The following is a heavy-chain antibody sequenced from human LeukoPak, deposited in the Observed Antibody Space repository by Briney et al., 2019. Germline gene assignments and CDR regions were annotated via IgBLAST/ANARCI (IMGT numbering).Heavy chain of an antibody. Sequence: GGSLRLSCAASGFTFSSYWMSWVRQAPGKGLEWVANIKQEGSEKYYVDSVKGRFTISRDNAKNSLYLQMNSLRAEDTAVYYCARGRSFQIFDYWGQGTLVNVFS. J-gene: IGHJ4*02. CDR1: GFTFSSYW. CDR3: ARGRSFQIFDY. V-gene: IGHV3-7*01. CDR2: IKQEGSEK. D-gene: IGHD6-13*01.